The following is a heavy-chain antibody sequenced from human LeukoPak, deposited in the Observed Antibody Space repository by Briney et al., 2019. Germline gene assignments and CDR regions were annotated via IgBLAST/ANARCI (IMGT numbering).Heavy chain of an antibody. Sequence: GGSLRLSCAVSGFTFNIYAMHWVRQAPGKGLVWVSRISPDGRTTAYADSVKGRFTVSRDNAKNTLFLQMNSLRPEDTSLYYCVGGTSADYWGQGTLVTVSS. CDR2: ISPDGRTT. CDR3: VGGTSADY. CDR1: GFTFNIYA. V-gene: IGHV3-74*01. J-gene: IGHJ4*02. D-gene: IGHD4-23*01.